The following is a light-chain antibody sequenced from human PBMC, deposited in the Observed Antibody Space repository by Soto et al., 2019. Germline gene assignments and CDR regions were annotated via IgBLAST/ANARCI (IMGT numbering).Light chain of an antibody. V-gene: IGLV2-8*01. J-gene: IGLJ3*02. CDR3: SSYAGSNILV. CDR1: SSDVGGYNY. Sequence: QSALTQPPSASGSPGQSVTISCTGTSSDVGGYNYVSWYQQHPGKVPKLMIYEVTKRPSGVPDRFSGSKSGNTASLTVSGLQAVDEADYYCSSYAGSNILVFGGGTKLTV. CDR2: EVT.